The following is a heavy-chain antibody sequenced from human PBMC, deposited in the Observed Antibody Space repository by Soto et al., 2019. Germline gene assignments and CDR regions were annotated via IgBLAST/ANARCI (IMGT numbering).Heavy chain of an antibody. J-gene: IGHJ4*02. CDR3: ARGRYGDY. Sequence: QVPLVQSGAEVKKPGASVKVSCQGSGYAFTTYGITWVRQAPGQGLEWMEWISAHNGNTNYAQKLQGRVTVTRDTSTNTAYMELRSLRYDDTAVYYCARGRYGDYWGQGALVTVSS. D-gene: IGHD1-1*01. V-gene: IGHV1-18*01. CDR1: GYAFTTYG. CDR2: ISAHNGNT.